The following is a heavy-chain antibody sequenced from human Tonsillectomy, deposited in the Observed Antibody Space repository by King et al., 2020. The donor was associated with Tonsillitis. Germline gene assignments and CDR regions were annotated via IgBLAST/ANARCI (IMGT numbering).Heavy chain of an antibody. D-gene: IGHD1-14*01. CDR3: SRPGYYRDDAFDI. CDR1: GFTFSSDW. CDR2: IKQDGSEG. Sequence: QLVQSGGGWVQPGGSLRLSCAASGFTFSSDWMSWVRQAPGKGREWVANIKQDGSEGWYVDSVTGRFTISRDNAKTSLYLQMNSLRGEDAAASYCSRPGYYRDDAFDIGGQGTVVTVSS. J-gene: IGHJ3*02. V-gene: IGHV3-7*03.